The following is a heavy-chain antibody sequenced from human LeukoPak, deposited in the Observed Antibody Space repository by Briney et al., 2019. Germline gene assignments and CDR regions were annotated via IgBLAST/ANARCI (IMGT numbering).Heavy chain of an antibody. CDR2: MYTSGST. Sequence: SETLSLTCIVSGASINSYYWSWIRQPAGKGLEWIGRMYTSGSTDYNPSLKSRVTMSVDTSKNQFSLKLISVTAADTAVYYCARDGLGPYCGGNCFSHDAFDIWGQGTMVTVSS. CDR1: GASINSYY. J-gene: IGHJ3*02. CDR3: ARDGLGPYCGGNCFSHDAFDI. D-gene: IGHD2-21*01. V-gene: IGHV4-4*07.